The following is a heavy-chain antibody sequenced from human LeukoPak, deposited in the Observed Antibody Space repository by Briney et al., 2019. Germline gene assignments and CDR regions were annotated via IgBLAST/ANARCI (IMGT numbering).Heavy chain of an antibody. CDR1: GGSISSYY. J-gene: IGHJ3*02. CDR3: ARVGGMTTINNAAFDI. CDR2: IYRSGST. Sequence: PSETLSLTCTVSGGSISSYYWSWIRQPPGKGLEWIGYIYRSGSTNYNPSLKSRVTISIDKSKKQFSLKLISVTAADTAIYYCARVGGMTTINNAAFDIWGQGTMVTVSS. V-gene: IGHV4-59*01. D-gene: IGHD5-24*01.